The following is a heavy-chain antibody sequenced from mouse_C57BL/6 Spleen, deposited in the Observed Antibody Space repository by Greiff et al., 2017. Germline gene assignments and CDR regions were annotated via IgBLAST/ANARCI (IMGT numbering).Heavy chain of an antibody. CDR1: GFTFSDYY. V-gene: IGHV5-16*01. CDR3: ARANYGSNYYAMDY. J-gene: IGHJ4*01. CDR2: INSDGSST. D-gene: IGHD1-1*01. Sequence: EVKLVESEGGLVQPGSSMKLSCTASGFTFSDYYMAWVRQVPEKGLDWVANINSDGSSTYYLDSLKSRFIISRDNAKNILYLQMSSLKSEDTATYYCARANYGSNYYAMDYWGQGTSVTVSS.